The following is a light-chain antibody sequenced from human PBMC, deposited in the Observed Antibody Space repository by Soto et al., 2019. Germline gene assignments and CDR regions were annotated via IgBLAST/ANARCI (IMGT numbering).Light chain of an antibody. V-gene: IGLV2-8*01. CDR2: EVS. J-gene: IGLJ1*01. Sequence: QPVLTQPPSASGSPGQSVTMSCTGTSSDVGGYNYVSWYQQHPGKAPKLMIYEVSKRPSGVPDRFSGSKSGNTASLTVSGLQAEDEADYYCSSYAGSNNWNFGTGTKLTVL. CDR3: SSYAGSNNWN. CDR1: SSDVGGYNY.